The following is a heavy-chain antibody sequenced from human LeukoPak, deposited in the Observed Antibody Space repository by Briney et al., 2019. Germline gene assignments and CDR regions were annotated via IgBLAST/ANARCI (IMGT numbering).Heavy chain of an antibody. CDR1: GFTFSSYW. CDR2: INSDGSST. J-gene: IGHJ4*02. D-gene: IGHD6-6*01. CDR3: AKGKYTTSSALDC. V-gene: IGHV3-74*01. Sequence: PGGSLRLSCAASGFTFSSYWMHWVRQAPGKGLVWVSRINSDGSSTSYADSVKGRFTISRDNAKNTLYLQMSSLRAEDTAVYYCAKGKYTTSSALDCWGQGTLVTVSS.